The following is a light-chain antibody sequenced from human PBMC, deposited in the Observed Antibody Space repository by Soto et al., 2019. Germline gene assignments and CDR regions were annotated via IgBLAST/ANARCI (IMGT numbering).Light chain of an antibody. CDR3: QQYKSWPPIT. J-gene: IGKJ5*01. Sequence: THSPTTLSMTPGEGVTLSCSASQGIGDTLAWYQHKPGQTPRLLIYDTSARATGVPPRFSGGGSGTEFTLTISSLQSEDSAIYYCQQYKSWPPITVAQRSRLAI. CDR2: DTS. V-gene: IGKV3-15*01. CDR1: QGIGDT.